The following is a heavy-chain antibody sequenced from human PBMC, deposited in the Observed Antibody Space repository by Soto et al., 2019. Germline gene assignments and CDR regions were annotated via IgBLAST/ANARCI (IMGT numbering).Heavy chain of an antibody. J-gene: IGHJ4*02. V-gene: IGHV5-51*01. D-gene: IGHD3-22*01. CDR2: IYPVDSDT. Sequence: PGESLKISCKGSGYSFSRYWIGWVRQMPGKGLELMGIIYPVDSDTRYSPSFRGQVTISVDKSISTAYLQWSSLKASDTAMYYCARPHDYNHSGWPMDYWGQGTLVTVSS. CDR1: GYSFSRYW. CDR3: ARPHDYNHSGWPMDY.